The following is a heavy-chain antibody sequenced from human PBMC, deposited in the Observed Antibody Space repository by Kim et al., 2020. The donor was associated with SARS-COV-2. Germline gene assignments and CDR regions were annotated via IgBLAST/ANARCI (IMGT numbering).Heavy chain of an antibody. J-gene: IGHJ4*02. CDR3: AHSAAGIRFSPYYVDF. V-gene: IGHV2-5*02. CDR1: GFSLSSSGVG. CDR2: IYWDDNK. Sequence: SGPTLVKPTQPLTLTCTFSGFSLSSSGVGVGWIRTPPGKALEWLALIYWDDNKRYSPSLKSRLTITKDTSKNQVVLTMTNMDPVDTATYYCAHSAAGIRFSPYYVDFWDRGTLVTVAS. D-gene: IGHD3-10*01.